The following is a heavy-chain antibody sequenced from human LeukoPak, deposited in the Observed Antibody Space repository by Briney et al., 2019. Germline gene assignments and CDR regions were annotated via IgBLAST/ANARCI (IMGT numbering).Heavy chain of an antibody. V-gene: IGHV3-30*18. CDR2: ISYDGSNK. CDR3: AKAGYSSSSSFAY. D-gene: IGHD6-6*01. J-gene: IGHJ4*02. Sequence: GRSVRLSCAASGFTFRSYGMHGVRQAPGKGLEWVAVISYDGSNKYYADSVKGRFTISRDNSKNTLYLQLNRLRAEDTAVYYCAKAGYSSSSSFAYWGQGTLVTVSS. CDR1: GFTFRSYG.